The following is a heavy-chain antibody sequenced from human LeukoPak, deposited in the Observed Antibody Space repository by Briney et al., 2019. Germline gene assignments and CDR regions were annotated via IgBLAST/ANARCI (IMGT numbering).Heavy chain of an antibody. CDR3: ARGPDARWGPRVEDY. V-gene: IGHV4-34*01. Sequence: PSETLSLTCTVSGGSISSYYWSWIRQPPGKGLEWIGEINHSGSTNYNPSLKSRVTISVDTSKNQFSLKLSSVTAADTAVYYCARGPDARWGPRVEDYWGQGTLVTVSS. CDR2: INHSGST. CDR1: GGSISSYY. J-gene: IGHJ4*02. D-gene: IGHD2-21*02.